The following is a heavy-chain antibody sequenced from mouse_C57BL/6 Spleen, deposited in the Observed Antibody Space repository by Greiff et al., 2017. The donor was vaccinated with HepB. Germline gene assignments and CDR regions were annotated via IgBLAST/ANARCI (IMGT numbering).Heavy chain of an antibody. Sequence: VKVVESGPGLVAPSQSLSITCTVSGFSLTSYGVDWVRQSPGKGLEWLGVIWGVGSTNYNSALKSRLSISKDNSKSQVFLKMNSLQTDDTAMYYCASGEVRGFAYWGQGTLVTVSA. V-gene: IGHV2-6*01. CDR2: IWGVGST. CDR3: ASGEVRGFAY. D-gene: IGHD2-12*01. J-gene: IGHJ3*01. CDR1: GFSLTSYG.